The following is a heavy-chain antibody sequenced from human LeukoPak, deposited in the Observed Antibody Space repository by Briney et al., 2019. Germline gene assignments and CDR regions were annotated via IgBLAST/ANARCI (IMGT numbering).Heavy chain of an antibody. CDR3: AKGYCSSTSCYDYWYFDL. J-gene: IGHJ2*01. CDR2: ISGSGGST. V-gene: IGHV3-23*01. D-gene: IGHD2-2*01. CDR1: GFTFSSYA. Sequence: GGSLGLSCAASGFTFSSYAMSWVRQAPGKGLEWVSAISGSGGSTYYADSVRGRFTISRDNSKNTLYLQMNSLRAEDTAVYYCAKGYCSSTSCYDYWYFDLWGRGTLVTVSS.